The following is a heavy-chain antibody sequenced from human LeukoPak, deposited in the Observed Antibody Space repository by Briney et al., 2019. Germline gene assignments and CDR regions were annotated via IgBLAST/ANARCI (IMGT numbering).Heavy chain of an antibody. D-gene: IGHD6-6*01. CDR1: GFTLSSYG. J-gene: IGHJ4*02. CDR3: AKDLGYSSSYNITLLDY. Sequence: GGSLRLSCAESGFTLSSYGMHWVRQAPGKGLEWVAFIRYDGSNKYYADSVKGRFTISRDNSKNTLYLQMNSLRAEDTAVYYCAKDLGYSSSYNITLLDYWGQGTLVTVSS. V-gene: IGHV3-30*02. CDR2: IRYDGSNK.